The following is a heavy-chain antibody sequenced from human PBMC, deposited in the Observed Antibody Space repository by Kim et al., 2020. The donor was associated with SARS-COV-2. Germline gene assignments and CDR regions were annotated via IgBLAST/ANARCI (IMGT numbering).Heavy chain of an antibody. V-gene: IGHV5-51*01. CDR2: IYPGDSDT. J-gene: IGHJ3*02. CDR1: GYSFTSYW. Sequence: GESLKISCKSSGYSFTSYWIGWVRQMPGKGLEWMGIIYPGDSDTRYSPSFQGQVTISADKSISTAYLQWSSLKASDTAMYYCARTYYYSSSGYYDTFDIWGQGTMVTVSS. D-gene: IGHD3-22*01. CDR3: ARTYYYSSSGYYDTFDI.